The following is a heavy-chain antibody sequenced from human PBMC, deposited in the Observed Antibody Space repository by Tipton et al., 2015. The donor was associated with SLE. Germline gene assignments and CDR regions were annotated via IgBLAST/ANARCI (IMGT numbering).Heavy chain of an antibody. CDR3: ARGSYYYGSDDVFDI. J-gene: IGHJ3*02. Sequence: GSLRLSCAASGFTFSSYSMNWVRQAPGKGLEWVSSISSSSSYIYYADSVKGRFTISRDNAKNSLYLQMNSLRAEDTAVYYCARGSYYYGSDDVFDIWGQGTMVTVSS. CDR2: ISSSSSYI. CDR1: GFTFSSYS. V-gene: IGHV3-21*03. D-gene: IGHD3-10*01.